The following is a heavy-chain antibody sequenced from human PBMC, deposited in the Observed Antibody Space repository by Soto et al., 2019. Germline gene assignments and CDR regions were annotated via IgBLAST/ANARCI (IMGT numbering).Heavy chain of an antibody. V-gene: IGHV2-5*01. Sequence: ESGPTLVNPTQTLTLTCTFSGFSLGTSGVGVAWVRQPPGKALEWVAAIYGNDDKRYSPSLRSRLTINKDTSKNQVVLTMTNMDPVDTATYHCAHSGITYSYGPGNNYYFDYWGQGALVTVSS. J-gene: IGHJ4*02. CDR2: IYGNDDK. CDR3: AHSGITYSYGPGNNYYFDY. CDR1: GFSLGTSGVG. D-gene: IGHD3-10*01.